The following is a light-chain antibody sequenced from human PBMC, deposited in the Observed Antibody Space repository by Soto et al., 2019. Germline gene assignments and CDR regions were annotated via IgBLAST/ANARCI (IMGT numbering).Light chain of an antibody. V-gene: IGLV2-14*01. CDR3: NSFAGSRGYM. CDR1: SSYGCGNNH. CDR2: GVT. Sequence: QSALTQPACVSCSTGQSITISCPGTSSYGCGNNHVSWYQQHPGKAPKLIIYGVTNRPSADSHPFSGAKSGKKDSLTTSGIQDEDEVNCYCNSFAGSRGYMFGTGTTVTVL. J-gene: IGLJ1*01.